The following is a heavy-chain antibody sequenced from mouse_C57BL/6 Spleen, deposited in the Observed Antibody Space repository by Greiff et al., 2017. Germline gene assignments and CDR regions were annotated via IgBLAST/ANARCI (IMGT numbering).Heavy chain of an antibody. V-gene: IGHV5-9*01. Sequence: EVKLMESGGGLVKPGGSLKLSCAASGFTFSSYTMSWVRQTPEKRLEWVATISGGGGNTYYPDSVKGRFTISRDNAKNTLYLQMGSLRSEDTALYYCASLYDYDAAWFAYWGQGTLVTVSA. CDR3: ASLYDYDAAWFAY. CDR2: ISGGGGNT. D-gene: IGHD2-4*01. J-gene: IGHJ3*01. CDR1: GFTFSSYT.